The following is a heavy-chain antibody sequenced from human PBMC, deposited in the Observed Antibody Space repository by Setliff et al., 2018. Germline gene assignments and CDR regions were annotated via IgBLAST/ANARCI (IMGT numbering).Heavy chain of an antibody. D-gene: IGHD2-2*01. CDR2: ISAYNGNT. CDR1: GYTFTSYG. Sequence: ASVKVSCKASGYTFTSYGISWVRQAPGQGLEWMGWISAYNGNTNYAQKLQGRVTMTTDTSTSTAYMELRSLRSDDTAVYYCARVRLVLSRNAFDIWGQGTMVTVSS. V-gene: IGHV1-18*01. CDR3: ARVRLVLSRNAFDI. J-gene: IGHJ3*02.